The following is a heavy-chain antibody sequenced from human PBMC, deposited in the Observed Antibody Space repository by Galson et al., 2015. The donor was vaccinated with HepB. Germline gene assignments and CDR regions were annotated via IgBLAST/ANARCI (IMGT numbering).Heavy chain of an antibody. D-gene: IGHD7-27*01. CDR1: GFAVNSNY. V-gene: IGHV3-66*01. CDR3: ARGATQALGY. J-gene: IGHJ4*02. CDR2: IYSGGST. Sequence: SLRLSCAASGFAVNSNYMSWVRQAPGKGLEWVSFIYSGGSTNYADAVKGRFTISRDSSKNTLYHQMNSLRAEDTAVYYCARGATQALGYWGQGTLVTVSS.